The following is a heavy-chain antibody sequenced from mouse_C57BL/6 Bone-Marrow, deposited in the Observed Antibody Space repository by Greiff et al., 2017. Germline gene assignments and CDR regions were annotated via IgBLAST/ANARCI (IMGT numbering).Heavy chain of an antibody. V-gene: IGHV1-74*01. CDR3: ATVIHYYGYNEIDN. CDR2: IHPSDSDT. D-gene: IGHD2-2*01. J-gene: IGHJ2*01. CDR1: GYTFTSYW. Sequence: VQLQQSGAELVKPGASVKVSCKASGYTFTSYWMHWVKQRPGQGLEWIGRIHPSDSDTNYNQKFKGKATLTVDKSSSTANMQLSSLTSEDSAVYYCATVIHYYGYNEIDNWGQGTTLTVAP.